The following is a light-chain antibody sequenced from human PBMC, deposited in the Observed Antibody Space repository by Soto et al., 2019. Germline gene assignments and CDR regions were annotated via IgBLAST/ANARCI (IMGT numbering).Light chain of an antibody. J-gene: IGKJ4*01. Sequence: DIVMTQSPDSLAVSLGERATINCKSSQSVLYSSNNKNYLAWYQQKPGQPPKLLIYWASTRESGVPDRFSGSRSGTDFTLTISSLQAEDVAVYYCQQYYSTPQLTFGGGTKVDI. CDR1: QSVLYSSNNKNY. CDR3: QQYYSTPQLT. V-gene: IGKV4-1*01. CDR2: WAS.